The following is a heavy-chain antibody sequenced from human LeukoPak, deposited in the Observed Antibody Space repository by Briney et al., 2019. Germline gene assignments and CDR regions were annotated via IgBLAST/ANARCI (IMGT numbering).Heavy chain of an antibody. CDR1: GFTFDDYA. V-gene: IGHV3-9*01. CDR2: ISWNSGNI. D-gene: IGHD6-19*01. CDR3: AKDFRRSGGWDFDY. Sequence: GGSLRLSCAASGFTFDDYAMHWVRRAPGKGLEWVSGISWNSGNIGYADSVKGRFTISRDNSKNTLYLQMNSLRAEDTAVYYCAKDFRRSGGWDFDYWGQGTLVTVSS. J-gene: IGHJ4*02.